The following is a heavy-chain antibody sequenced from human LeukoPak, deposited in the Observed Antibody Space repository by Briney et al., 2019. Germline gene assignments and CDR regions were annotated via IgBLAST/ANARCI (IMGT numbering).Heavy chain of an antibody. D-gene: IGHD6-19*01. J-gene: IGHJ4*02. CDR3: ARQTYSSGWYGFDY. CDR2: VSYGGST. CDR1: SGSISSYY. Sequence: PPETPSLTCTVSSGSISSYYWSWIRQPPGKGPEWIGYVSYGGSTKYNPSLKSRVTISVDTSKNQFSLKLTSVTAADTAVYYCARQTYSSGWYGFDYWGQGTLVTVSS. V-gene: IGHV4-59*08.